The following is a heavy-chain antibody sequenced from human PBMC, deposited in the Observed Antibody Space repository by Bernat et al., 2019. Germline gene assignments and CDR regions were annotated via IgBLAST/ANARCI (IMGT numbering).Heavy chain of an antibody. D-gene: IGHD3-16*02. CDR1: GGSITSDYYY. CDR3: ARDARKITFGGVIVAGAFDY. Sequence: QVQLQESGPGLVKPSQTLSLTCSVSGGSITSDYYYWSWIRQPPGKGLEWIGFIYYSGSTYYNPSLQSRVTISMDTSKNHFSLKLSSVTAADTAVYYCARDARKITFGGVIVAGAFDYWGQGTLVTVSS. J-gene: IGHJ4*02. CDR2: IYYSGST. V-gene: IGHV4-30-4*01.